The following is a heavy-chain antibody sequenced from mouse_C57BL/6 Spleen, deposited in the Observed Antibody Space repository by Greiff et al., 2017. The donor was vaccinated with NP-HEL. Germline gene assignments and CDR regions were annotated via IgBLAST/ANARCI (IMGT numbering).Heavy chain of an antibody. Sequence: VQLQQPGAELVRPGSSVTLSCKASGYTFTSYWMHWVQQRPIQGLEWIGNIDPSDSETHYNQKFKDKATLTVDKSSSTAYMQLSSLTSEDSAVYYCARDYYYGSSYVRFDYWGQGTTLTVSS. V-gene: IGHV1-52*01. CDR2: IDPSDSET. D-gene: IGHD1-1*01. J-gene: IGHJ2*01. CDR3: ARDYYYGSSYVRFDY. CDR1: GYTFTSYW.